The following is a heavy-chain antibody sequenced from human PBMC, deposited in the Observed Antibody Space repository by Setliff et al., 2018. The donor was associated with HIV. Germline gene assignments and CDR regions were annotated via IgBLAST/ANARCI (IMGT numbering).Heavy chain of an antibody. CDR2: IIPMFGTP. J-gene: IGHJ6*02. CDR1: GGTFNNYA. CDR3: ARGNTAMFYPYYYGMDV. V-gene: IGHV1-69*13. Sequence: SVKVSCKASGGTFNNYAINWVRQAPGQGLEWMGGIIPMFGTPNYAQKFQGRVTITADESTGTAYMELSSLRSEDAAVYYCARGNTAMFYPYYYGMDVWGQGTTVTVSS. D-gene: IGHD5-18*01.